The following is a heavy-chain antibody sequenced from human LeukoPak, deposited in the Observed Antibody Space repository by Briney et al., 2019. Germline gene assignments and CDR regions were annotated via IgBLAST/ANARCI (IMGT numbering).Heavy chain of an antibody. Sequence: GGPLRLFCAASGFTFSSYRMIWVPQAPGKGLEWVSSISSSSSYIYYADSVKGRFTISRDNAKNSLYLQMNSLRAEDTAVYYCARHYYDSSGYSSWFDPWGQGTLVTVSS. J-gene: IGHJ5*02. CDR3: ARHYYDSSGYSSWFDP. CDR2: ISSSSSYI. CDR1: GFTFSSYR. V-gene: IGHV3-21*01. D-gene: IGHD3-22*01.